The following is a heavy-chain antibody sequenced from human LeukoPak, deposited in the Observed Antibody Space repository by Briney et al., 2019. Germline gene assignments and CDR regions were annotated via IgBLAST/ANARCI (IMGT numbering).Heavy chain of an antibody. CDR2: IYYSGST. Sequence: PSETLSLTCTVSGGSISSYYWSWIRQPPGKGLEWIGYIYYSGSTYYNPSLKSRVTISVDTSKNQFSLKLSSVTAADTAVYYCARGSSWYNWFDPWGQGTLVTVSS. V-gene: IGHV4-59*12. D-gene: IGHD6-13*01. CDR3: ARGSSWYNWFDP. CDR1: GGSISSYY. J-gene: IGHJ5*02.